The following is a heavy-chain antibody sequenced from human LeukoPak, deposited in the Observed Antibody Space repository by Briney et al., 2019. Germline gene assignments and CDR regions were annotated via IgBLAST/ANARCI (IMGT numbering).Heavy chain of an antibody. CDR2: ISGSGGST. D-gene: IGHD4-23*01. V-gene: IGHV3-23*01. J-gene: IGHJ6*02. Sequence: GGSLRLSCAASGFTFSSYAMSWVRQAPGKGLEWVSAISGSGGSTYYADSVKGRFTISRDNSKNTLYLQMNSLRAEDTAVYYCANHLETVERRQLLRRLYGMDVWGQGTTVTVSS. CDR1: GFTFSSYA. CDR3: ANHLETVERRQLLRRLYGMDV.